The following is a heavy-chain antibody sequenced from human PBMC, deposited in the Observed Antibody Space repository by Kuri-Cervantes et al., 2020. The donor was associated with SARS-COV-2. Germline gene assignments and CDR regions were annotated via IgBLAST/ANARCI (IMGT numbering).Heavy chain of an antibody. CDR1: GFNFSRTD. CDR3: AKDRVGVQDF. CDR2: ISHDGKNK. D-gene: IGHD2-21*01. J-gene: IGHJ4*02. V-gene: IGHV3-30*18. Sequence: GGSLRLSCAASGFNFSRTDMHWVRQAPGKGLEWVAVISHDGKNKKCIDSGKGRFTISRDNSQNTLYLHMKSLRSEDTAMYYCAKDRVGVQDFWGQGTLVTVSS.